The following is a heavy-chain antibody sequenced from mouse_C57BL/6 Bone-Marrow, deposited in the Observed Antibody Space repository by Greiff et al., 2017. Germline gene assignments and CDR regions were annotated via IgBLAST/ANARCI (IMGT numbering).Heavy chain of an antibody. CDR3: ARANWDFAY. D-gene: IGHD4-1*01. V-gene: IGHV5-4*03. Sequence: EVKVVESGGGLVKPGGSLKLSCAASGFTFSSYAMSWVRQTPEKRLEWVATISDGGSYTNYPDNVKGRFTISRDNAKNNLYLQMSHLKSEDTAMYYCARANWDFAYWGQGTLVTVSA. CDR2: ISDGGSYT. CDR1: GFTFSSYA. J-gene: IGHJ3*01.